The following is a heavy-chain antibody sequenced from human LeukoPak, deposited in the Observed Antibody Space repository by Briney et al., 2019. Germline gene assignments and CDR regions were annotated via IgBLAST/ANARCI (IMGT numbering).Heavy chain of an antibody. V-gene: IGHV3-38-3*01. D-gene: IGHD6-19*01. CDR1: GFTVSSNE. Sequence: GGSLRLSCAASGFTVSSNEMSWVRQAPGKGLEWVSSISGGSTYYADSRKGRFTISRDNAKNTLYLQMNSLRAEDTAVYYCARVHHGWPTDYWGQGTLVTVSS. J-gene: IGHJ4*02. CDR3: ARVHHGWPTDY. CDR2: ISGGST.